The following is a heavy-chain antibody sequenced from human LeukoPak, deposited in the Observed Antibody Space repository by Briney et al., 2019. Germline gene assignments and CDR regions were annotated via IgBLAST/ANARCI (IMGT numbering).Heavy chain of an antibody. D-gene: IGHD3-3*01. CDR2: ISSSSSII. Sequence: PGGSLRLSCAASGFTFSTYSMNWVRQAPGKGLQWVSYISSSSSIIYYADSVKGRFTISRDNAKNSLYLQMNSLRDEDTAVYYCARDQYDTWSRRGNFDSWGQGTLVIVSS. CDR3: ARDQYDTWSRRGNFDS. CDR1: GFTFSTYS. V-gene: IGHV3-48*02. J-gene: IGHJ4*02.